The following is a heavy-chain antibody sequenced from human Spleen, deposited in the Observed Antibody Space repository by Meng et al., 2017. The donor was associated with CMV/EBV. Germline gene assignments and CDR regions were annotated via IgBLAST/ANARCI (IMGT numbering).Heavy chain of an antibody. V-gene: IGHV1-69*05. CDR2: IIPIFGTA. D-gene: IGHD6-19*01. Sequence: SEGPVSSFDISWVRQAPGQGLEWMGGIIPIFGTANYAQKFQGRVTITTDESTSTAYMELSSLRSEDTAVYYCARVAVAGTGGWFDPWGQGTLVTVSS. CDR3: ARVAVAGTGGWFDP. J-gene: IGHJ5*02. CDR1: EGPVSSFD.